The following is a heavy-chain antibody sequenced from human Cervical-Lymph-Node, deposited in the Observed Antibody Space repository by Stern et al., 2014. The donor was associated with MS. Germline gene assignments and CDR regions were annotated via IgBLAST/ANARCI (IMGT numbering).Heavy chain of an antibody. Sequence: EVQLVESGGGLVKPGGSLRLACAASGFTFRSYSMNWVRQAPGKGLEWVASISNDNRYIYHADSVKGRFTISRDNAKNSLYLQMDSLRVEDTAVYYCAKTKVVVLNCFDHWGQGALVTVSS. CDR3: AKTKVVVLNCFDH. D-gene: IGHD3-22*01. CDR2: ISNDNRYI. J-gene: IGHJ5*02. CDR1: GFTFRSYS. V-gene: IGHV3-21*02.